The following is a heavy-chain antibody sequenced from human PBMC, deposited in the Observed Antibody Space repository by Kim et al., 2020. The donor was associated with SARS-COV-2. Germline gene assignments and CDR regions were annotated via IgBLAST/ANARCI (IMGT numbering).Heavy chain of an antibody. Sequence: GGSLRLSCAASGFTFSSYGMHWVRQAPGKGLEWVAVISYDGSNKYYADSVKGRFTISRDNSKNTLYLQMNSLRAEDTAVYYCAKATSSGYYFVSYFDYWGQGTLVTVSS. D-gene: IGHD3-22*01. J-gene: IGHJ4*02. CDR3: AKATSSGYYFVSYFDY. CDR1: GFTFSSYG. CDR2: ISYDGSNK. V-gene: IGHV3-30*18.